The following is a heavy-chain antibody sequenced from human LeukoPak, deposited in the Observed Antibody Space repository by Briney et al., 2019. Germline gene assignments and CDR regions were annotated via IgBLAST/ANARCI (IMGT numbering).Heavy chain of an antibody. D-gene: IGHD6-13*01. V-gene: IGHV4-59*01. Sequence: SETLSLTCTVSGGSISSYYWSWIRQPPGKGLEWIGYIYYSGSTNYNPSLKSRVTISVDTSKNQFSLKLSSVTAADTAVYYCARGGLAAAGTYFDYWGQGTLVTVSS. J-gene: IGHJ4*02. CDR2: IYYSGST. CDR3: ARGGLAAAGTYFDY. CDR1: GGSISSYY.